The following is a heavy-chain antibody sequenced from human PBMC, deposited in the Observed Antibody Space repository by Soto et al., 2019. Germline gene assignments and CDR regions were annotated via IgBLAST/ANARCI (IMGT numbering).Heavy chain of an antibody. CDR3: ATGVIWIGYFSVDS. Sequence: AASVKVSCKASGGSFGNSAINWVRQTPGQGLEWLGGFIPVYRTLNYAQKFQGRVTITADESTGTAYMTLTSLASYDTAVYYCATGVIWIGYFSVDSWGQGTRVTVSS. V-gene: IGHV1-69*13. D-gene: IGHD3-3*01. CDR2: FIPVYRTL. J-gene: IGHJ4*02. CDR1: GGSFGNSA.